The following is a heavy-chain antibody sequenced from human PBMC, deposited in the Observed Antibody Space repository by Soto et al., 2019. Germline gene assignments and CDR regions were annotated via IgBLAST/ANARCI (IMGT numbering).Heavy chain of an antibody. J-gene: IGHJ4*02. V-gene: IGHV3-21*01. Sequence: KSGGSLRLSCAPSGFTFSDYTMNWVRQAPGKGLEWVSSISSSSSFIYYSDSVKGRFTISRDNDRNSLYLQMTSLRGEDTAVYYCAKGLQDFDHWGQGTPVTVSS. CDR1: GFTFSDYT. CDR2: ISSSSSFI. CDR3: AKGLQDFDH.